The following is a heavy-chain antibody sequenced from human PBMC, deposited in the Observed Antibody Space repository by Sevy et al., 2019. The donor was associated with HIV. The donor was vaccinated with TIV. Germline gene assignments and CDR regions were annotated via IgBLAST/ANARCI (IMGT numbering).Heavy chain of an antibody. D-gene: IGHD6-19*01. V-gene: IGHV1-2*06. CDR3: AGQSLGWYNWFDP. J-gene: IGHJ5*02. Sequence: ASVKVSCKASGYNFYIHWVRQAPGQGLEWMGRVTPNSGATTYAQRFQGRVAMTMDTSISTAYMELSGLKSDDTAICYCAGQSLGWYNWFDPWGQGTLVTVSS. CDR1: GYNFY. CDR2: VTPNSGAT.